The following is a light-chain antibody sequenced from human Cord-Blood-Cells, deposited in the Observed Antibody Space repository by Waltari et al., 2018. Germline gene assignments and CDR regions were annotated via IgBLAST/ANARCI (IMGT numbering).Light chain of an antibody. Sequence: IVMTSAPATLSVSPGERATHSCSASQSVSSNLAWYQQKPGQAPRPLIYGVSTSANGIPARFSGSGSGREFTLTISRLQSEEFAVYYCQQYNNWPFTFGGGTKVEIK. J-gene: IGKJ4*01. CDR1: QSVSSN. CDR2: GVS. CDR3: QQYNNWPFT. V-gene: IGKV3-15*01.